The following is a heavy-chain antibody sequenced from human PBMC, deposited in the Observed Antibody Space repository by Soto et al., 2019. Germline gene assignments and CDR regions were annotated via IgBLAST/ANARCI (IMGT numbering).Heavy chain of an antibody. CDR3: ARDVSSDTTGFRGYDL. CDR1: GGTVSSYA. Sequence: QLHLVQFGAEVKKAGSSVKVSCKASGGTVSSYAITWVRQAPGKGLEWMGVFIPIFVSAHYAPKFQGRITITADESTSTAYMELCGLTSEDTAIYYCARDVSSDTTGFRGYDLWGQGTQVTVSS. D-gene: IGHD3-10*01. J-gene: IGHJ4*02. V-gene: IGHV1-69*01. CDR2: FIPIFVSA.